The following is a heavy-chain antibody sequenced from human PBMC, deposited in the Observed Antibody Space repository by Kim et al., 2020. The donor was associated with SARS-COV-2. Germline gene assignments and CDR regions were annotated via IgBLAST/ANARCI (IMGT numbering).Heavy chain of an antibody. D-gene: IGHD1-26*01. CDR1: GFTFGDYA. J-gene: IGHJ6*02. CDR3: TGGSYYYYYGMDV. V-gene: IGHV3-49*04. Sequence: GGSLRLSCTASGFTFGDYAMSWVRQAPGKGLEWVGFIRSKAYGGTTAYAASVKGRFTISRDDSKRIAYLQMNSLKTEDKAVYYCTGGSYYYYYGMDVWGQGTTVTVSS. CDR2: IRSKAYGGTT.